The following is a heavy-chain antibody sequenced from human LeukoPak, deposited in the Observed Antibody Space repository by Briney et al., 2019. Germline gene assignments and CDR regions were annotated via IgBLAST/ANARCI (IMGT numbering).Heavy chain of an antibody. J-gene: IGHJ4*02. CDR2: IYTSGST. Sequence: SSQTLSLTCTVSGGSISSGSYYWSWIRQPAGKGLEWIGRIYTSGSTNYNPSLKSRVTISVDTSKNQFSLKLSSVTAADTAVYYCAKDSRITLIVVVIIPFDYWGQGTLVTVSS. V-gene: IGHV4-61*02. CDR3: AKDSRITLIVVVIIPFDY. CDR1: GGSISSGSYY. D-gene: IGHD3-22*01.